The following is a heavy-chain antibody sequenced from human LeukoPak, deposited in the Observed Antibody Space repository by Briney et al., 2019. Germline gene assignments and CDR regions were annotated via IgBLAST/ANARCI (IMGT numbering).Heavy chain of an antibody. CDR3: ARKTRYGYYFDY. J-gene: IGHJ4*02. Sequence: GGSLRLSCAASGFTFSSYAMHWVRQAPGKGLEYVSAISSNGGSTYYANSVKGRFTISRDNSKNTLYLQMGSLRAEDMAMYYCARKTRYGYYFDYWGQGTLATVSS. CDR1: GFTFSSYA. D-gene: IGHD3-16*02. CDR2: ISSNGGST. V-gene: IGHV3-64*01.